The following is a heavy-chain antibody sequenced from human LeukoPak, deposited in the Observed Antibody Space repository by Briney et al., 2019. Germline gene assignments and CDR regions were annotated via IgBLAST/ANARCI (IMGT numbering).Heavy chain of an antibody. Sequence: AAVKVSCKASGGTFSSYAIGRVRHPPGPGLEWIGGIIPIFGTANYAQKFQGRVTITTDESTSTAYMELSSLRSEDTAVYYCAFQRDAFDIWGQGTMVTVSS. CDR2: IIPIFGTA. CDR3: AFQRDAFDI. CDR1: GGTFSSYA. D-gene: IGHD2-2*01. J-gene: IGHJ3*02. V-gene: IGHV1-69*05.